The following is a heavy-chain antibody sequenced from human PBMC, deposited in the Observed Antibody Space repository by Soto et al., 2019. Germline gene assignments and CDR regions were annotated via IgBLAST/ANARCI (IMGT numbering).Heavy chain of an antibody. CDR2: INAGSGNT. J-gene: IGHJ4*02. CDR1: GYTFTSYA. D-gene: IGHD6-19*01. V-gene: IGHV1-3*01. Sequence: GASVKVSCKASGYTFTSYAIHWVRQAPGQRLEWMGWINAGSGNTKYSQKFQDRVTITRDTSASTAYMELSSLRSEDTAVYYCARDLGGWPDYWGQGTLVTVS. CDR3: ARDLGGWPDY.